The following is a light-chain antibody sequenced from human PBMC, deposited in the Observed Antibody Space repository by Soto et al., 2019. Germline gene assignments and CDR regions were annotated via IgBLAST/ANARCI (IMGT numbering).Light chain of an antibody. CDR1: QSLNSN. Sequence: RTQSPATLSVSPGERATLSCRASQSLNSNLAWYQQKPAPAPRIHISGASTRAIGIPVRCSGSESGTELTITIRRPEAEDFALYHCQQYNHPPLTFGEGTRLEIK. V-gene: IGKV3-15*01. J-gene: IGKJ5*01. CDR3: QQYNHPPLT. CDR2: GAS.